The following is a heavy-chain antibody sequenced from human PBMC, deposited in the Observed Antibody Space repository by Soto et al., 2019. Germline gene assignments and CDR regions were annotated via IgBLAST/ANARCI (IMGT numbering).Heavy chain of an antibody. J-gene: IGHJ5*02. CDR1: GGSISSGGYY. V-gene: IGHV4-31*03. CDR3: AREANIVVVPAAIGWFDP. CDR2: IYYSGST. Sequence: SETLSLTCTVSGGSISSGGYYWSWIRQHPGKGLEWIGYIYYSGSTYYNPSLKSRVTISVDTSKNQFSLKLSSVAAADTAVYYCAREANIVVVPAAIGWFDPWGQGTLVTVSS. D-gene: IGHD2-2*01.